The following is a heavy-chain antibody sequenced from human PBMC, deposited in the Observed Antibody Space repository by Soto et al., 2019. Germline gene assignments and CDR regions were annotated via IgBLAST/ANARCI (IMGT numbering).Heavy chain of an antibody. J-gene: IGHJ3*02. V-gene: IGHV4-30-4*01. Sequence: SETLSLTCAVYGGSISSGDYYWSWIRQPPGKGLEWVGYIYYSGSTYYNPFLKSRFTISIDTSKNQFSLKLSSVTAADTAVYYCARDSGGGGAFDIWGQGTMVTVSS. CDR2: IYYSGST. CDR3: ARDSGGGGAFDI. CDR1: GGSISSGDYY. D-gene: IGHD3-16*01.